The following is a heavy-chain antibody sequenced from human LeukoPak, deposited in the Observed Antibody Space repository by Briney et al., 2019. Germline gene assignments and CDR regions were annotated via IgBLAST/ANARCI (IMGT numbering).Heavy chain of an antibody. CDR3: AKDLLQGGIAARPIDY. V-gene: IGHV3-23*01. Sequence: GGSLRLSCAASGFTFSSYAMSWVRQAPGKGLEWVSAISGSGGSTYYADSVKGRFTISRDNSKNTLYLQMNSLRAEDTAVYYCAKDLLQGGIAARPIDYWGQGTLVTVSS. CDR1: GFTFSSYA. D-gene: IGHD6-6*01. J-gene: IGHJ4*02. CDR2: ISGSGGST.